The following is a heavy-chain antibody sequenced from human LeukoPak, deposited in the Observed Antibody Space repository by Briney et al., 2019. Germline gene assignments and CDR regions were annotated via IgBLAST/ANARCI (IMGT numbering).Heavy chain of an antibody. CDR1: GFTFSIYA. V-gene: IGHV3-23*01. J-gene: IGHJ4*02. CDR2: VSGSGGIT. CDR3: SRLSPVYTYCFDY. Sequence: PGRSLRLSCAAAGFTFSIYAMTWVRQAPGKGLEWVSTVSGSGGITYYADSVKGRFTISRDNSNNTLYLQMNSLRADDTAVYYCSRLSPVYTYCFDYWGQGTLVTVSS. D-gene: IGHD5/OR15-5a*01.